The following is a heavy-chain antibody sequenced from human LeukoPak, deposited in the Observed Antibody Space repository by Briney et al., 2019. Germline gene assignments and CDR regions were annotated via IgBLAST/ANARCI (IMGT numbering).Heavy chain of an antibody. V-gene: IGHV4-61*01. CDR3: ARAVVVVGAPRFDP. CDR1: GDSVSSNTYY. Sequence: SETLSLTCTVSGDSVSSNTYYWSWIRQPPGKGLECIGYISYSGSTNYNPSLNSRVTISVDTSKNQFSLKLSSVTAADTAVYFCARAVVVVGAPRFDPWGQGTLVTVSS. D-gene: IGHD2-15*01. J-gene: IGHJ5*02. CDR2: ISYSGST.